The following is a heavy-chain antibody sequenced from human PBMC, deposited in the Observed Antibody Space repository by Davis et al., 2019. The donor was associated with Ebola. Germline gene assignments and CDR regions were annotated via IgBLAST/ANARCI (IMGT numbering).Heavy chain of an antibody. CDR1: GYTFTSYG. Sequence: AASVKVSCKASGYTFTSYGITWVRQAPGQGLEWMAWISAYNDNTNYAQKFQGRVTMTTDTSTSTAYMELRSLRSDDTAVYYCARGNPGIVVVVAATFGWFDPWGQGTLVTVSS. J-gene: IGHJ5*02. CDR2: ISAYNDNT. V-gene: IGHV1-18*04. CDR3: ARGNPGIVVVVAATFGWFDP. D-gene: IGHD2-15*01.